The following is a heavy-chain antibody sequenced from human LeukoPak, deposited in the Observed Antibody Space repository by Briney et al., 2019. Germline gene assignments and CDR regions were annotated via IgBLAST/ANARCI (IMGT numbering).Heavy chain of an antibody. CDR3: ATYYYYDSSGYYSFAFDI. J-gene: IGHJ3*02. V-gene: IGHV4-4*07. D-gene: IGHD3-22*01. Sequence: PSETLSLTCTVSGGSISSYYWSWIRQPAGKGLEWIGRIYTSGSTNYNPSLKSRVTMSVDTSKNQFSLKLSSVTAADTAVYYCATYYYYDSSGYYSFAFDIWGQGTMVTVSS. CDR2: IYTSGST. CDR1: GGSISSYY.